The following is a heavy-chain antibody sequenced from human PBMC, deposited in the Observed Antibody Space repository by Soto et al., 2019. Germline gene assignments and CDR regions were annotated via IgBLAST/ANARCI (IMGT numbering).Heavy chain of an antibody. V-gene: IGHV4-59*01. CDR1: GGSISSYY. D-gene: IGHD3-22*01. Sequence: PSETLSLTCTVSGGSISSYYWSWIRQPPGKGLEWIGYIYYSGSTNYNPSLKSRVTISVDTSKNQFSLKLSSVTAADTAVYYCAGDYYDSSGIFDYRGQRTLVTVSS. CDR2: IYYSGST. CDR3: AGDYYDSSGIFDY. J-gene: IGHJ4*02.